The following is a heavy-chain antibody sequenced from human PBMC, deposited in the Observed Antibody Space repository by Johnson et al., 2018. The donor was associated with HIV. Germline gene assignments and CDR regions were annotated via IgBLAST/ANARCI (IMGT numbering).Heavy chain of an antibody. CDR2: ISYDGSNK. Sequence: QVHLVESGGGVVQPGRSLRLSCAASGFTFSSYGMHWVRRAPGKGLEWVAVISYDGSNKYYADSVKGRFTVSRDNSKNTLYLQMNSLRPEDTAVYYCARLDTAVYYCARRSGDAFDIWGQGTMVTVSS. J-gene: IGHJ3*02. CDR1: GFTFSSYG. D-gene: IGHD3-22*01. CDR3: ARLDTAVYYCARRSGDAFDI. V-gene: IGHV3-30*03.